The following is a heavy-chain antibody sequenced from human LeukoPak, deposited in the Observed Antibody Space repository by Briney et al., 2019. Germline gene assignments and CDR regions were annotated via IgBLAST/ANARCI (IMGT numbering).Heavy chain of an antibody. J-gene: IGHJ6*02. D-gene: IGHD3-3*01. CDR3: ARDGVPTRLRFLEWLSPYYYYGMDV. CDR2: ISAHNGNT. V-gene: IGHV1-18*01. CDR1: GYTFTSYG. Sequence: GASVKVSCKASGYTFTSYGISWVRQAPGQGLEWMGWISAHNGNTNYAQKLQGRVTMTTDTSTSTAYMELRSLRSDDTAVYYCARDGVPTRLRFLEWLSPYYYYGMDVWGQGTTVTVSS.